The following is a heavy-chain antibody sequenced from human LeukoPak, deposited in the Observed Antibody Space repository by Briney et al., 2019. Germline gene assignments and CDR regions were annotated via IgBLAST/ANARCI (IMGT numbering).Heavy chain of an antibody. CDR1: GFSSSFYE. V-gene: IGHV3-48*03. D-gene: IGHD5-12*01. CDR2: ISSSGTTT. CDR3: TTRTVASYFDY. Sequence: GGSLRLSCAASGFSSSFYEMHWLRQAPGKGLEWISDISSSGTTTYYADSVKGRFTISRDNAKNSLYLQMNSLRAEDTAVYYCTTRTVASYFDYWGQGTLVTVSS. J-gene: IGHJ4*02.